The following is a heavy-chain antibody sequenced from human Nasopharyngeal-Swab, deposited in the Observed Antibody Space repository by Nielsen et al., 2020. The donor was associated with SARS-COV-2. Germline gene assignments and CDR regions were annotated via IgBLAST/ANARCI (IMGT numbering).Heavy chain of an antibody. CDR2: IIPVFGTA. CDR3: VRGRDWNPPFFDH. D-gene: IGHD1-1*01. J-gene: IGHJ5*02. CDR1: GGTFSNYA. Sequence: SVKVSCKASGGTFSNYAISWLRQAPGQGLEWMGGIIPVFGTANYAQKFQGRVTITADESTSTAYMQLNSLRSDDTAVYFCVRGRDWNPPFFDHWGQGTLVTVSS. V-gene: IGHV1-69*13.